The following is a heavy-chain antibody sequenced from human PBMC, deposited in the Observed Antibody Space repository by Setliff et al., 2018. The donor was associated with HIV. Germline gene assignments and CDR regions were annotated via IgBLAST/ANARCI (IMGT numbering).Heavy chain of an antibody. CDR2: IVLMSNTA. J-gene: IGHJ4*02. V-gene: IGHV1-69*06. D-gene: IGHD3-22*01. CDR3: ARGGRNMGYYDSSGYYFDY. CDR1: GDTFTSYV. Sequence: SVKVSCKASGDTFTSYVISWVRQAPGQGLEWMGGIVLMSNTADYAPKFQGRVTITADKSTSTAYMELSSLRSEDTAVYYCARGGRNMGYYDSSGYYFDYWGQGTLVTVSS.